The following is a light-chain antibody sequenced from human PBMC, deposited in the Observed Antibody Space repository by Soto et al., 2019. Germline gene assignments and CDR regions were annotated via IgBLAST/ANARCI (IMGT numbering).Light chain of an antibody. CDR2: GAS. V-gene: IGKV1-39*01. Sequence: DIPMTQSPSSLSASVGDRVTITCRASQRISSYLNWYQQKPGKAPKLLIYGASTLHSGVPSRFTGSGSGIDFTLTITSLQPEDFAIYYCQQTYDIPITFGQGTRLDTK. CDR1: QRISSY. J-gene: IGKJ5*01. CDR3: QQTYDIPIT.